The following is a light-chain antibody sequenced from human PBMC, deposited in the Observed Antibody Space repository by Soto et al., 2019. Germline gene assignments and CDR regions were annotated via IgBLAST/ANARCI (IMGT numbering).Light chain of an antibody. CDR2: AAS. J-gene: IGKJ4*01. V-gene: IGKV1-12*01. Sequence: EIQITQSQSSVSASVGDRVSITCRASQDIGDWLAWYQQKPGKAPKLLVYAASSLQSGVPSRFSGSGSGTDFTLTISSLQPEDFATYYCQQGYSFPVTFGGVTNVAIK. CDR1: QDIGDW. CDR3: QQGYSFPVT.